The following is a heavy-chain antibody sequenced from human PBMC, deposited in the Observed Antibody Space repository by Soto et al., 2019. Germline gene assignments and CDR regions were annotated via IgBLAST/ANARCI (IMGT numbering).Heavy chain of an antibody. D-gene: IGHD3-3*01. CDR2: ISYDGSNK. Sequence: QVQLVESGGGVVQPGRSLRLSCAASGFTFSSYAMHWLRQAPGKGLEWVAVISYDGSNKYYADSVKGRFTISRDNSKNTLYLQMNSLRAEDTAVYYCARGRDDYYYYGMDVWGQGTTVTVSS. CDR3: ARGRDDYYYYGMDV. J-gene: IGHJ6*02. CDR1: GFTFSSYA. V-gene: IGHV3-30-3*01.